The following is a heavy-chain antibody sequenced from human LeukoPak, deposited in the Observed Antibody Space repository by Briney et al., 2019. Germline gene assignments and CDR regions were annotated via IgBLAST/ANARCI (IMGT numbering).Heavy chain of an antibody. D-gene: IGHD3-16*01. CDR1: GYSFTSHW. V-gene: IGHV5-51*01. CDR3: ARPRGGYASDGFDV. CDR2: IYPGDSDT. J-gene: IGHJ3*01. Sequence: GDSLKISCKGSGYSFTSHWIGWVRQLPGKGLEWMGIIYPGDSDTRYSPSFEGQVTISADKSITTAYLQWSSLKASDTAMFYCARPRGGYASDGFDVWGQGTMVTVSS.